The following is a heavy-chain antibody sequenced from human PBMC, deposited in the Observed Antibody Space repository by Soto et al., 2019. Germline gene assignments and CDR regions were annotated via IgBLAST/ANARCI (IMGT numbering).Heavy chain of an antibody. V-gene: IGHV3-9*01. Sequence: HPGGSLRLSCAASGFNFGDYGMHWVRHAPGKGLEWVSSITWNGRSQGYGDSVQGRFTISRDNAKNSLYLQMNSLREEDTAMYYCAKDTVDFWSGYFPDWFDPWGQGTLVTVSS. J-gene: IGHJ5*02. CDR3: AKDTVDFWSGYFPDWFDP. D-gene: IGHD3-3*01. CDR1: GFNFGDYG. CDR2: ITWNGRSQ.